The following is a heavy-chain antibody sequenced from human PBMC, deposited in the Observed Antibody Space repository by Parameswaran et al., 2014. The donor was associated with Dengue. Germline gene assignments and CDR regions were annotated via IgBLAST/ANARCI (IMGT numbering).Heavy chain of an antibody. CDR2: LYYTGTT. Sequence: WIRQPPGKGLEWIGSLYYTGTTYYNPSLMSRVTISVDTSKNQFSLKLSSVTAGDTAVYYCARLLGGYYYASGSPYYFDYWGQGTLVTVSS. CDR3: ARLLGGYYYASGSPYYFDY. J-gene: IGHJ4*02. V-gene: IGHV4-39*01. D-gene: IGHD3-10*01.